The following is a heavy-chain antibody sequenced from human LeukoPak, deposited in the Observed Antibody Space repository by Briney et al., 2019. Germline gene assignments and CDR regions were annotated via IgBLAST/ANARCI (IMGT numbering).Heavy chain of an antibody. CDR1: GFTFSNFA. CDR2: IGSGGEST. CDR3: AKGSQGWPYFFDY. Sequence: PGASLRLSCSASGFTFSNFAMSWVRQAPGKGLEWVSAIGSGGESTYYADSVKGRFTISRDNSKNTLSLQVNGLRAEDSAVYYCAKGSQGWPYFFDYWGQGTLVTVSS. J-gene: IGHJ4*02. D-gene: IGHD6-19*01. V-gene: IGHV3-23*01.